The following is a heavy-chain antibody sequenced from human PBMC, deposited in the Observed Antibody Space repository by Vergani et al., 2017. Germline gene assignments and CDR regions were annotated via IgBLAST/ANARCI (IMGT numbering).Heavy chain of an antibody. CDR3: ARESGIGPAAQNYYYYYYMDV. CDR1: GYTFTTYA. J-gene: IGHJ6*03. D-gene: IGHD2-2*01. Sequence: QVQLVQSGAEVKKPGASVKVSCKASGYTFTTYAMHWVRQAPGQRLEWMGWINAGNGNTKYSQKFQGRVTITRDTSASTAYMELSSLRSEDTAVYYCARESGIGPAAQNYYYYYYMDVWGQGTTVTVSS. CDR2: INAGNGNT. V-gene: IGHV1-3*01.